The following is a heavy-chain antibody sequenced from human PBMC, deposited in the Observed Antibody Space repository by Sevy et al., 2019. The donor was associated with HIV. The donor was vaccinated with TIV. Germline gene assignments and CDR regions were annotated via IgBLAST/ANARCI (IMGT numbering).Heavy chain of an antibody. CDR3: AGENAWGRGYS. CDR1: GGSITSLY. Sequence: KQSQTLSLTCTVSGGSITSLYWNWIRQPPGKGLEWIANIYYNGHINYNPSLKSRVTLSLDTSKNQFSLRLSSVTAADTAIYYGAGENAWGRGYSWGQGTLVTVSS. V-gene: IGHV4-59*08. CDR2: IYYNGHI. J-gene: IGHJ4*02. D-gene: IGHD1-26*01.